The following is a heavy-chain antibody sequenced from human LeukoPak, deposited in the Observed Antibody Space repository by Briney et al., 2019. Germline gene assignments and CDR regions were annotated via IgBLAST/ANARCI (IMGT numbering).Heavy chain of an antibody. CDR2: ITSSSIAI. CDR3: GILAAETGGGYFDY. J-gene: IGHJ4*02. Sequence: PGGSLRLSCAASGFTFRTHSMNWVRQAPGKGLEWVSYITSSSIAIYYADSVKGRFTTSRDNAQNSLYLQMNSLRAEETAVYYCGILAAETGGGYFDYWGQGTLVTVSS. D-gene: IGHD1-26*01. CDR1: GFTFRTHS. V-gene: IGHV3-48*01.